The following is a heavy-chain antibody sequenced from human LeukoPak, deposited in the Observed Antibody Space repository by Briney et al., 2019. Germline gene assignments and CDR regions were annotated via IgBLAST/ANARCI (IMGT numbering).Heavy chain of an antibody. J-gene: IGHJ4*02. D-gene: IGHD1-1*01. V-gene: IGHV3-30*03. CDR3: ATEYDNLDDYFDY. CDR1: GFPFSGYG. Sequence: GRSLRLPCAASGFPFSGYGMHWVRQAPGKGPEWVAAISSDGSKKDYADSVKGRFSVSRDKSKNTLYLQMNSLRPEDTAVYYCATEYDNLDDYFDYWGQGTLVIVSS. CDR2: ISSDGSKK.